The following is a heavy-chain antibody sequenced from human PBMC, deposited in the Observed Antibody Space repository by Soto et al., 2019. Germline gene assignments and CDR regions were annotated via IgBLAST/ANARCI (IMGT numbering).Heavy chain of an antibody. J-gene: IGHJ4*02. D-gene: IGHD5-18*01. CDR3: ARIPRYSFPTSDDLDS. V-gene: IGHV1-69*13. CDR1: GGTFYTYT. Sequence: SVKVSCKASGGTFYTYTFSWVRQAPGQGLEWMGSITPIYPTTNYAEKFQGRLTVTADGSTNTAYMELNSLTSEDTAVYYCARIPRYSFPTSDDLDSWGQGTLGTVSS. CDR2: ITPIYPTT.